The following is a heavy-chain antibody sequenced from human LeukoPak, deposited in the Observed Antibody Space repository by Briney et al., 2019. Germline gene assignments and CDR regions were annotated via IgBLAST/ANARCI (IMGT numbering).Heavy chain of an antibody. CDR3: ARSYYDFWSGYLSIGSWFDL. CDR2: LIPIFGTA. J-gene: IGHJ5*02. D-gene: IGHD3-3*01. CDR1: GGTFSSYA. Sequence: ASVKVSCKASGGTFSSYAISWVRQAPGQGLEWMGGLIPIFGTANYAQKFQGRVTITTDESTSTAYMELSSLRSEDTAVYYCARSYYDFWSGYLSIGSWFDLWGQGTLVTVSS. V-gene: IGHV1-69*05.